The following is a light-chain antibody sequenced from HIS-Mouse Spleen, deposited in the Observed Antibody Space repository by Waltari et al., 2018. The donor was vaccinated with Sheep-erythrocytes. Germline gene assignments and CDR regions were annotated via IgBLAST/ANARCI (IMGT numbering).Light chain of an antibody. CDR1: SSDVGGYNY. J-gene: IGLJ3*02. Sequence: QSALTQPPSASGSPGQSVTISCTGTSSDVGGYNYVSWYQQHPGKAPKPIIYEVSKPPSGVPDRFSGSKYGNTASLTVSGLQADDEADYYCSSYAGSNNWVVGGGTKLTVL. CDR2: EVS. CDR3: SSYAGSNNWV. V-gene: IGLV2-8*01.